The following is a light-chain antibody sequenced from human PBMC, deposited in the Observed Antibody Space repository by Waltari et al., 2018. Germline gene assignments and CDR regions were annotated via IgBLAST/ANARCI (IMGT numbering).Light chain of an antibody. J-gene: IGKJ2*03. V-gene: IGKV3-15*01. CDR1: QSVSTN. CDR2: GAS. Sequence: EVVMTQSPATLSVSPGERATLSCRASQSVSTNLAWSQQNPGQAPRRLSYGASTRAAGLPARFSGSGSGTEFTLTISSLQSEDFAVYYCQQYNYWYSFGQGTKLEMK. CDR3: QQYNYWYS.